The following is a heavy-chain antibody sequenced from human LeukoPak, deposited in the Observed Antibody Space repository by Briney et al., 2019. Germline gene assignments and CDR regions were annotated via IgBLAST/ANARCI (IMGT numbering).Heavy chain of an antibody. CDR1: GFTFSSYS. V-gene: IGHV3-48*01. CDR2: ISSSSNTI. Sequence: GGSLRLSCAASGFTFSSYSMNWVRQAPGKGLEWVSYISSSSNTIYYADSVKGRFTISRDNAKNSLYLQMNSLRAEDTAVYYCASTLHWGKPFDYWGQGTLVTVSS. CDR3: ASTLHWGKPFDY. D-gene: IGHD3-16*01. J-gene: IGHJ4*02.